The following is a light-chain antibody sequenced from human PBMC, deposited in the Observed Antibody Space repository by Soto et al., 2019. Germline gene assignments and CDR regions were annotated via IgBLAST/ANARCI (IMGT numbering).Light chain of an antibody. J-gene: IGKJ1*01. CDR1: QSVSSNY. CDR3: QQYGSSPTWT. V-gene: IGKV3-20*01. CDR2: GAS. Sequence: ESVFTQSPGTLSLSPGERATLSCRASQSVSSNYLAWYQQKPGQAPRLLIYGASTRATGIPDRFSGSGSGTDFTPTISRLEPQDSAVYYGQQYGSSPTWTFGQGTKVDIK.